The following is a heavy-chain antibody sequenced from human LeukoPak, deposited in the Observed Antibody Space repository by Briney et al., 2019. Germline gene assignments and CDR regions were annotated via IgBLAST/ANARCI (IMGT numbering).Heavy chain of an antibody. CDR3: ARDHGVTTLTLWY. D-gene: IGHD1-26*01. J-gene: IGHJ4*02. V-gene: IGHV3-30*04. CDR2: ISYDGSNK. Sequence: GGSLRLSCAASGFTFSSYAMHWVRQAPGKGLERVAVISYDGSNKYYADSVKGRFTISRDNSKNTLYLQMNSLRAEDTAVYYCARDHGVTTLTLWYWGQGILVTVSS. CDR1: GFTFSSYA.